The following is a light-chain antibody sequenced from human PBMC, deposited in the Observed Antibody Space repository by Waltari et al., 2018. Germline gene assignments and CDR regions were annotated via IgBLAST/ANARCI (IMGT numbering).Light chain of an antibody. V-gene: IGKV4-1*01. CDR3: HQYYNTPYS. CDR2: WAS. J-gene: IGKJ2*03. CDR1: RTVLYDSNNKNY. Sequence: DIVMTQSPDSLAVSLGERATLNCKSSRTVLYDSNNKNYLAWYQQKPGQPPNLLMYWASTRKSGVPDRFSGSGSGTDFTLTISTLQAEDVAVYYCHQYYNTPYSYGQGTKLEIK.